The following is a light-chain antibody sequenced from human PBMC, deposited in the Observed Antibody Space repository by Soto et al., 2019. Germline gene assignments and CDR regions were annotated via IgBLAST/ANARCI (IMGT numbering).Light chain of an antibody. V-gene: IGKV2-28*01. CDR3: MPALQTPCT. Sequence: DIVMTQSPLSLPVTPGEPASISCRSSQSLLHNNGYNYLAWYLQKPGQAPQLLIYLGSNRASGVPARFSGSGLGRDFTLKISRVEAEDVGVYYCMPALQTPCTFGPGTKLEIE. J-gene: IGKJ2*02. CDR2: LGS. CDR1: QSLLHNNGYNY.